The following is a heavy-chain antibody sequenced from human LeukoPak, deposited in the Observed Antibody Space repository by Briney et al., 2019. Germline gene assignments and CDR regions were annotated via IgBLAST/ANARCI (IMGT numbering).Heavy chain of an antibody. D-gene: IGHD5-18*01. J-gene: IGHJ4*02. CDR2: ISSSSSYI. CDR3: ARKSSYGFA. CDR1: GFSFSTYN. V-gene: IGHV3-21*04. Sequence: GGSLRLSCAASGFSFSTYNINWVRRAPGKGLEWVSSISSSSSYIYYADSVKGRFTISRDNAENSLSLQMNSLRAEDTAVYYCARKSSYGFAWGQGTLVTVSS.